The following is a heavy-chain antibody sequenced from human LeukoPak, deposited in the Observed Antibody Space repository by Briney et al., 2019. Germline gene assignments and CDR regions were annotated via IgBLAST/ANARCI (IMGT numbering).Heavy chain of an antibody. CDR2: INTNSGVT. Sequence: ASVKVSCEASGLTFTGVNYIHWVRQAPGQGPEWMGWINTNSGVTDYARKFQGRVTMTRDTSISTAYMELYRLTSDDTAIYYCTRDRLSKWFDPWGQGTLVTVSS. J-gene: IGHJ5*02. CDR3: TRDRLSKWFDP. V-gene: IGHV1-2*02. D-gene: IGHD5-12*01. CDR1: GLTFTGVNY.